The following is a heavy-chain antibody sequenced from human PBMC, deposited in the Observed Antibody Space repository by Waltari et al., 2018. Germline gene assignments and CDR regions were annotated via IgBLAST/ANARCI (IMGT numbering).Heavy chain of an antibody. V-gene: IGHV4-39*07. CDR2: IYYSGST. CDR3: ARDNLSPSDIVVVPAAPSGY. D-gene: IGHD2-2*01. CDR1: GGSISRSSSY. Sequence: QLQLQESGPGLVKPSETLSLTCTVSGGSISRSSSYWGWIRQPPGKGLEWIGSIYYSGSTYYNPSLKSRVTISVDTSKNQFSLKLSSVTAADTAVYYCARDNLSPSDIVVVPAAPSGYWGQGTLVTVSS. J-gene: IGHJ4*02.